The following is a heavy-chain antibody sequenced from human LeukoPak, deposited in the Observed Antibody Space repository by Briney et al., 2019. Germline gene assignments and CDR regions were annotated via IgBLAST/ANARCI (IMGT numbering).Heavy chain of an antibody. J-gene: IGHJ4*02. D-gene: IGHD5-12*01. CDR3: ANHTAWHHNYFDY. Sequence: GGSLRLSCAASGFTFSSYAMSWVRQAPEKGLEWVAAIGGSGGSTYYADSVKGRFTISRDNSKNTLYLQMNSLRAEDTAVYYCANHTAWHHNYFDYWGQGTLVTVSS. V-gene: IGHV3-23*01. CDR1: GFTFSSYA. CDR2: IGGSGGST.